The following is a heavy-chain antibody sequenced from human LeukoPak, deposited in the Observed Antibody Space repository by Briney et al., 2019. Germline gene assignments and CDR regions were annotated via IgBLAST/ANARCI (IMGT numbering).Heavy chain of an antibody. V-gene: IGHV1-46*01. CDR1: GYTFTSYY. CDR2: INPSGGST. D-gene: IGHD1-26*01. CDR3: ARVGPNSGSYFFGAASFDY. Sequence: GASVKVSCKASGYTFTSYYMHWVRQAPGQGLEWMGIINPSGGSTSYAQKFQGRVTMTRDTSTSTVYMELSSLRSEDTAVYYCARVGPNSGSYFFGAASFDYWGQGTLVTVSS. J-gene: IGHJ4*02.